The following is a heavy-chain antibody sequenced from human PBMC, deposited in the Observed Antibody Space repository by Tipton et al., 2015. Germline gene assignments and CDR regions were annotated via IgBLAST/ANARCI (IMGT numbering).Heavy chain of an antibody. CDR1: GDSISTHC. CDR2: IYNSGST. Sequence: LRLSCTVSGDSISTHCWSWIRQPPGKGLEWIGCIYNSGSTSYSSSLKSRVTISVDTSKNQFSLNLSSVTTADTAVYYCARSITGDFDYWGQGTLVTVSS. J-gene: IGHJ4*02. D-gene: IGHD1-14*01. CDR3: ARSITGDFDY. V-gene: IGHV4-59*11.